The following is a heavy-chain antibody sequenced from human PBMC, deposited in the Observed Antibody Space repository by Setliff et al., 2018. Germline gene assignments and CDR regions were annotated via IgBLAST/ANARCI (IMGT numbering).Heavy chain of an antibody. J-gene: IGHJ4*02. Sequence: PSETLSLTCTVSGYSISSGYIWGWIRQPPGKGLEWVGNIVHTGSINYNPSLKSRLTISRDTSKNQVSLKSNSVTATDTAVYHCARDLGHGGDSDYWGQGILVTVSS. CDR3: ARDLGHGGDSDY. CDR1: GYSISSGYI. D-gene: IGHD2-21*02. CDR2: IVHTGSI. V-gene: IGHV4-38-2*02.